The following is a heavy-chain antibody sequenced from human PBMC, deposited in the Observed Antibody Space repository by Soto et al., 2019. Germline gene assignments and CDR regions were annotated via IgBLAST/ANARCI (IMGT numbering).Heavy chain of an antibody. Sequence: QVQRQESGPGLVKPSQILSLTCTVSGGSITSGGHYWSWIRQHPGKGLEWIGYIYYSGSTYYNPSLKSRLSISLDTSNNQSSLKLSSVTAADTAMYYCASGRAYYYSMDVWGQGTTVTVSS. J-gene: IGHJ6*02. CDR3: ASGRAYYYSMDV. CDR2: IYYSGST. CDR1: GGSITSGGHY. V-gene: IGHV4-31*03.